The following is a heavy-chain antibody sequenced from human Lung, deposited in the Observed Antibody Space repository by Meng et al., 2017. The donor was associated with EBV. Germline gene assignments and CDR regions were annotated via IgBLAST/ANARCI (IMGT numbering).Heavy chain of an antibody. CDR2: ISATSSHI. D-gene: IGHD6-19*01. CDR1: GATFSGYI. V-gene: IGHV3-21*01. Sequence: PLWACGRRLGQPGVALMLSCMSSGATFSGYIIRWVRQAPGQGREWYSSISATSSHIYYADSVKGRFTISRGNAKNSVFLQMNSLRVEDTAVYYCAIPDSSGWGGGSWGQGTLVTVSS. CDR3: AIPDSSGWGGGS. J-gene: IGHJ5*02.